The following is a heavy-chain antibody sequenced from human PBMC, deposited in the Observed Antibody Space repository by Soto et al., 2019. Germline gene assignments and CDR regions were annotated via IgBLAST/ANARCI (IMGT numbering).Heavy chain of an antibody. J-gene: IGHJ4*02. CDR2: ISSSTTII. Sequence: EVQLVESGGGLVQPGGSLRLSCAASGFTFTSYSMNWVRQAPGKGLEWVSYISSSTTIIYYADSVKGRFTISRDNARNSLYLQINSLRDEDTAVYYCARRGLFESGGIDYWGQGTLVTVSS. CDR1: GFTFTSYS. V-gene: IGHV3-48*02. CDR3: ARRGLFESGGIDY. D-gene: IGHD3-10*01.